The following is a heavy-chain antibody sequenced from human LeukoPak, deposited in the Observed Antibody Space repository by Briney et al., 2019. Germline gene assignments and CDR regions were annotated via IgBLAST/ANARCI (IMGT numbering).Heavy chain of an antibody. D-gene: IGHD3-16*01. V-gene: IGHV4-34*01. CDR2: INHSGST. J-gene: IGHJ4*02. Sequence: SETLSLTCAVYGGSFSGYYWSWIRQPPGKGLEWIGEINHSGSTNYNPSLKSRVTISVDTSKNQFPLKLSSVTAADTAVYYCARVSFDFGEVQDYWGQGTLVTVSS. CDR3: ARVSFDFGEVQDY. CDR1: GGSFSGYY.